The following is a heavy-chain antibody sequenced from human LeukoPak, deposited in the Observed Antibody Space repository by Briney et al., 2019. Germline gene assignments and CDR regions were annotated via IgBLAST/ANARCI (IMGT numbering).Heavy chain of an antibody. CDR1: GGSISSSSYY. CDR2: IYYSGST. V-gene: IGHV4-39*07. J-gene: IGHJ4*02. Sequence: TSETLSLTCTVSGGSISSSSYYWGWIRQPPGKGLEWIGSIYYSGSTYYNPSLKSRVTISVDTSKNQFSLKLSSVTAADTAVYYCARIGDSPTRDYWGQGTLVTVSS. CDR3: ARIGDSPTRDY. D-gene: IGHD2-21*02.